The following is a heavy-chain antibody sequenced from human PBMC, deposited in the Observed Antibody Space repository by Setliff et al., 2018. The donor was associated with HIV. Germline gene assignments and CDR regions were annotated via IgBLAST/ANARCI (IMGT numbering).Heavy chain of an antibody. CDR2: INDDGGTT. D-gene: IGHD3-22*01. Sequence: GGSLRLSCAASGFTFSNYWMHWVRQAPGEGLVWVSRINDDGGTTNYADSVKGRFTISRDNAKNTLYLQMNSLRDEDTAVYYCAGAYYYESSGYYWVYWGQGTLVTVSS. V-gene: IGHV3-74*01. CDR3: AGAYYYESSGYYWVY. J-gene: IGHJ4*02. CDR1: GFTFSNYW.